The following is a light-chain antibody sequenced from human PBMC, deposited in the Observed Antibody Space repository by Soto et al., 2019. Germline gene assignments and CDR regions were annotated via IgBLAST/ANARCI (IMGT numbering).Light chain of an antibody. CDR2: EDS. CDR3: CSYAGSRTAL. Sequence: QSALTQPASVSGSPGQSITISCTGTSSGVASYNLVSWYQQHPGKAPKLIIYEDSKRPSGVSDRFSGSKSGNTASLTISGLQAQDEADYYCCSYAGSRTALFGGGTKLTVL. V-gene: IGLV2-23*01. CDR1: SSGVASYNL. J-gene: IGLJ2*01.